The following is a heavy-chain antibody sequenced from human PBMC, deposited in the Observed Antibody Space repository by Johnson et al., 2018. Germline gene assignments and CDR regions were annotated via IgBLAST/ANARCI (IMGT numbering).Heavy chain of an antibody. V-gene: IGHV1-18*01. CDR2: ISGYNGNA. D-gene: IGHD3-22*01. CDR3: ARDWDYHDSMGDYLRDALVI. J-gene: IGHJ3*02. Sequence: QVQLVESGAEVKKPGASVNVSCKASGYTFTSYGISWVRQAPGQGLEWMGWISGYNGNAKYTQKLQGRVTMTTDTSTSTAYMEGRSLRSDDTAVYYCARDWDYHDSMGDYLRDALVIWGQGTMVSVSS. CDR1: GYTFTSYG.